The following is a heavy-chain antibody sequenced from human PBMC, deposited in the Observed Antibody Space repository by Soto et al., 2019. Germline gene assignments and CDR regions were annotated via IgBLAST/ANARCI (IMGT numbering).Heavy chain of an antibody. D-gene: IGHD3-22*01. V-gene: IGHV1-3*01. CDR2: INAGNGNT. Sequence: QVQLVQSGAVVKKPGASVKVSCKASGYTFTSYAMHWVRQAPGQRLEWMGWINAGNGNTKYSQKFQGRVTITRDTSASSAYMEVSSLRSEDTAVYYCARGDYYDIHDYWGQGTLVTVSS. CDR3: ARGDYYDIHDY. J-gene: IGHJ4*02. CDR1: GYTFTSYA.